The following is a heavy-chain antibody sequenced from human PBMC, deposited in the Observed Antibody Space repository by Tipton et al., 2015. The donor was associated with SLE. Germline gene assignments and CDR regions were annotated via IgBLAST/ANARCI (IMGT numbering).Heavy chain of an antibody. Sequence: RSLRLSCAASGFTFSSYAMHWVRQAPGKGLEWVAVISYDGSNKYYADSVKGRFTISRDNSKNTLYLQMNSLRAEDTAVYYCARAEGVWFGELLQGGNWFDPWGQGTLFTVSS. CDR1: GFTFSSYA. J-gene: IGHJ5*02. V-gene: IGHV3-30*04. CDR3: ARAEGVWFGELLQGGNWFDP. CDR2: ISYDGSNK. D-gene: IGHD3-10*01.